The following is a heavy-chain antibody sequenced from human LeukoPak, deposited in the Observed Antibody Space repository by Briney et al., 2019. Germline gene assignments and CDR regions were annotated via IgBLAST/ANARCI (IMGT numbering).Heavy chain of an antibody. CDR3: ARVPDLDY. CDR1: GGSFSGYY. CDR2: INHSGST. Sequence: SETLSLTCAVYGGSFSGYYWSWIRQPPGKGLEWIGEINHSGSTNDNPSLKSRVTISVDTSKNQFSLKLSSVTAADTAVYYCARVPDLDYWGQGTLVTVSS. J-gene: IGHJ4*02. V-gene: IGHV4-34*01.